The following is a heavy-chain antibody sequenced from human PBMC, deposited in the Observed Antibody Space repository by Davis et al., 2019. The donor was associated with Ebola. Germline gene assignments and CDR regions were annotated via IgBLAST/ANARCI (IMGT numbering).Heavy chain of an antibody. D-gene: IGHD2-2*01. J-gene: IGHJ6*02. CDR2: IIPIFGTA. CDR1: GGTFSSYA. Sequence: SVKVSCKASGGTFSSYAISWVRQAPGQGLEWMGGIIPIFGTANYAQKFQGRVTITRDTSASTAYMELSSLRSEDTAVYYCASPGTSCYAAYCGMDVWGQGTTVTVSS. CDR3: ASPGTSCYAAYCGMDV. V-gene: IGHV1-69*05.